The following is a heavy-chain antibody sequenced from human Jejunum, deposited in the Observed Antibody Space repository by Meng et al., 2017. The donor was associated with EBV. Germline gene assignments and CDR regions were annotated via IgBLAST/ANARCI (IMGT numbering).Heavy chain of an antibody. J-gene: IGHJ4*02. V-gene: IGHV1-46*01. D-gene: IGHD6-13*01. CDR1: GYTFTTYA. CDR2: VNPSPVDT. CDR3: ARGLDSSTPGTD. Sequence: QVQLVQSGSELKEPGASVKVSCKASGYTFTTYAMNWVRQAPGQGLEWVGMVNPSPVDTNYARKFQGRVTMTSDTSTSTVHMELNSLKSDDTAVYYCARGLDSSTPGTDWGQGTLVTVSS.